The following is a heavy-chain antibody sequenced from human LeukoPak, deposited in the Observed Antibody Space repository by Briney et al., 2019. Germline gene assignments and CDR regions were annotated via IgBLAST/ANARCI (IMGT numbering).Heavy chain of an antibody. CDR1: GGSISSYY. V-gene: IGHV4-59*01. CDR2: IYYTGST. J-gene: IGHJ5*02. Sequence: PSETLSLTCTVSGGSISSYYWSWIRQPPGKGLEWIGYIYYTGSTSYNPSLKSRVTMSLDASKNQFSLELNSVTPADTAVYYCARGGNYWPQWWFDPWGRGALVSVSS. CDR3: ARGGNYWPQWWFDP. D-gene: IGHD1-26*01.